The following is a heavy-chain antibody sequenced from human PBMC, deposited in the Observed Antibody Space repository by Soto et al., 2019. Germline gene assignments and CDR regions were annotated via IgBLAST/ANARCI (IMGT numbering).Heavy chain of an antibody. CDR2: IIPIFGTA. V-gene: IGHV1-69*12. J-gene: IGHJ4*02. D-gene: IGHD5-18*01. Sequence: QVQLVQSGAEVKKPGSSVKVSCKASGGTFSSYAISWVRQAPGQGLEWMGGIIPIFGTANYAQKFQGRVTITADESTRTAYMELRRLRSEDTAVYYCAIDTAMVKYYFDYWGQGTLVTVSS. CDR1: GGTFSSYA. CDR3: AIDTAMVKYYFDY.